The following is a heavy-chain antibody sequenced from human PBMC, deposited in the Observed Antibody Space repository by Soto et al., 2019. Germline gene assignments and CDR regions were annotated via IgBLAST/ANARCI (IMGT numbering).Heavy chain of an antibody. CDR3: AREEGTELDF. Sequence: QVRLVQSGAEVKKPGASVKVTCKPSGYTFTDAYIHWVRQAPGQGLEWLGWINPKNGGTNYAQKFQGRVTMTRDTSSSTAFIELSSLNSNDTAVYYCAREEGTELDFWGQGTLVTVSS. V-gene: IGHV1-2*02. CDR2: INPKNGGT. D-gene: IGHD1-7*01. J-gene: IGHJ4*02. CDR1: GYTFTDAY.